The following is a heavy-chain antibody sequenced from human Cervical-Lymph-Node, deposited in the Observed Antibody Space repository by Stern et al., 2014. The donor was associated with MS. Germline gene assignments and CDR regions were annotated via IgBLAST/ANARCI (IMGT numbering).Heavy chain of an antibody. V-gene: IGHV1-18*01. CDR1: GYTFTSYG. D-gene: IGHD2-15*01. CDR2: ISAYNGNT. J-gene: IGHJ3*02. Sequence: VQLVQSGAEVKKPGASVKVSCKASGYTFTSYGLRWVRKAPGQGLAWMGGISAYNGNTNYAQKLQCRVTMTTDTSTSTAYMDLRSLRSDDTAVYYCARGLLGSENAFDIWGQGTMVTVSS. CDR3: ARGLLGSENAFDI.